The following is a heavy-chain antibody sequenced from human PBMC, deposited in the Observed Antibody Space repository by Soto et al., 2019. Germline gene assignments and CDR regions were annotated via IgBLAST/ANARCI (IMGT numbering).Heavy chain of an antibody. CDR1: GFTFDDYA. J-gene: IGHJ6*02. CDR2: ISWDGGST. Sequence: GGSLRLSCAASGFTFDDYAMHWVRQAPGEGLEWVSLISWDGGSTYYADSVKGRFTISRGNSKNSLYLQMNSLRAEDTALYYCAKDIRILEWLYGMDVWGQGTTVTVSS. D-gene: IGHD3-3*01. CDR3: AKDIRILEWLYGMDV. V-gene: IGHV3-43D*04.